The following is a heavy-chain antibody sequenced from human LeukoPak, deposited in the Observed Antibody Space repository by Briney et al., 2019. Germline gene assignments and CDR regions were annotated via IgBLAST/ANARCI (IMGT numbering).Heavy chain of an antibody. CDR2: IYYSGST. CDR3: ARHISSGGTYAHFDY. D-gene: IGHD1-26*01. V-gene: IGHV4-59*01. CDR1: GGSIGGYY. Sequence: PSETLSLTCTVSGGSIGGYYWSWIRQSPGKGLEWIGYIYYSGSTNYNASLKSRVTMSVDTAKNEFSLKLSSVTAADSAVYYCARHISSGGTYAHFDYWGQGTLVTVSS. J-gene: IGHJ4*02.